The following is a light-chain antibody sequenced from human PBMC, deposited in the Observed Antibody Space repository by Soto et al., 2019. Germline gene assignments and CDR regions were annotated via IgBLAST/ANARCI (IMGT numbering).Light chain of an antibody. J-gene: IGKJ1*01. V-gene: IGKV3-11*01. CDR1: QNINSD. CDR3: QQRNMWPRT. Sequence: PGERATLSCTASQNINSDLAWYQQRPGQAPRLLIYDASNRAPGIPARFGGSGSGADFTLSISSLEPEDFALYYCQQRNMWPRTFGQGTRVEIK. CDR2: DAS.